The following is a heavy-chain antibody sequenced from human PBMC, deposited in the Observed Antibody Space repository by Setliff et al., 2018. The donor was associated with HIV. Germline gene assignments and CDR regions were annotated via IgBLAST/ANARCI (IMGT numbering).Heavy chain of an antibody. D-gene: IGHD6-19*01. V-gene: IGHV3-30*02. CDR1: GFTFSSYG. J-gene: IGHJ4*02. Sequence: PGGSLRLSCAASGFTFSSYGVHWVRQAPGKGLEWVAFIRNDGSDTHYVDSLKGRFTISRDNSKNTLYLQMNSRRAEDTAVYYCAMSPYSSGLFDYWGQGTLVTVSS. CDR2: IRNDGSDT. CDR3: AMSPYSSGLFDY.